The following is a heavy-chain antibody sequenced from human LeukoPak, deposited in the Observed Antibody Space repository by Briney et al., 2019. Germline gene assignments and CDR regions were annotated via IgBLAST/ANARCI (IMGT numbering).Heavy chain of an antibody. CDR2: ISYDGSNK. CDR1: GFTFSSYA. D-gene: IGHD1-26*01. CDR3: VRQKTPHGNFDY. Sequence: GGSLRLSCAASGFTFSSYAMHWVRQAPGKGLEWVAVISYDGSNKYYADSVKGRFTISRDNSKNTLYLQMNSLRAEDTAVYYCVRQKTPHGNFDYWGQGALVTVSS. V-gene: IGHV3-30-3*01. J-gene: IGHJ4*02.